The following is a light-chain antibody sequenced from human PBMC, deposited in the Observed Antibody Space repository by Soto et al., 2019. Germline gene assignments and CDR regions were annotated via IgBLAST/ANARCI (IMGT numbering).Light chain of an antibody. Sequence: DIQMTQSPSSLSASVGDRVTIACRASQGIATFLAWYQQEPGKVPKLLIYDASTLHSGVPSRFSGSGSGTDFTLTISSLQPEDVGTYYCQKYNSAPFTFCPGTKVDIK. J-gene: IGKJ3*01. CDR1: QGIATF. CDR3: QKYNSAPFT. V-gene: IGKV1-27*01. CDR2: DAS.